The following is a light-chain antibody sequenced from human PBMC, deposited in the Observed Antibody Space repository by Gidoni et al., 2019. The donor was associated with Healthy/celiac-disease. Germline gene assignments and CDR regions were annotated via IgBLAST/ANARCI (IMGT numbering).Light chain of an antibody. Sequence: EIVLTQSPGTLSLSPGERATLSCSASQSVSSRYLACYQQKLGQAPRLIIYGASNSATGIPDRFSGSGSGTDFTLTISRLEPEDFAVYYCQQWTFGQGTKVEI. CDR3: QQWT. J-gene: IGKJ1*01. CDR2: GAS. V-gene: IGKV3-20*01. CDR1: QSVSSRY.